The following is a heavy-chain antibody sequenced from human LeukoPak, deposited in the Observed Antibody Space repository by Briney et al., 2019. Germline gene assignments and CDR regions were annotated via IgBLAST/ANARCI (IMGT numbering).Heavy chain of an antibody. CDR3: ARGARGYSYGSVDY. D-gene: IGHD5-18*01. CDR2: IIPIFGTA. J-gene: IGHJ4*02. Sequence: SVEVSCKASGGTFSSYAISWVRQAPGQGLEWMGGIIPIFGTANYAQKFQGRVTITADESTSTAYMELSSLRSEDTAVYYCARGARGYSYGSVDYWGQGTLVTVSS. V-gene: IGHV1-69*13. CDR1: GGTFSSYA.